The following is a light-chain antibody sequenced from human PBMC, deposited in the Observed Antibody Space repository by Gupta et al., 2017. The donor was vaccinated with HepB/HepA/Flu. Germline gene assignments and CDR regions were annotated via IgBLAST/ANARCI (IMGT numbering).Light chain of an antibody. CDR3: QQYGSSPRT. CDR2: NAL. CDR1: QSVSSSY. J-gene: IGKJ1*01. Sequence: EVVLTPSPDILSLSPGDRATLSCWASQSVSSSYLAWYQYKPGQAPRLLIYNALSRATGIPDRFRGGGSGRAYSLTIDRLEPEDFAMYYCQQYGSSPRTFGQGTKVEIK. V-gene: IGKV3-20*01.